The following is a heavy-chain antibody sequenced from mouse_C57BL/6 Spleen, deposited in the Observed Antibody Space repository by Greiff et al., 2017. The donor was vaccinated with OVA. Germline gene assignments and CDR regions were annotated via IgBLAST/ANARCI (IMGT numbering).Heavy chain of an antibody. V-gene: IGHV1-64*01. J-gene: IGHJ1*03. D-gene: IGHD1-1*01. CDR1: GYTFTSYW. Sequence: QVQLQQPGAELVKSGASVKLSCKASGYTFTSYWMHWVKQRPGQGLEWIGMIHPNSGSTNYNEKFKSKATLTVDKSSSTAYMQLSSLTSEDSAVYYCARMGTTVVGYFDVWGTGTTVTVSS. CDR3: ARMGTTVVGYFDV. CDR2: IHPNSGST.